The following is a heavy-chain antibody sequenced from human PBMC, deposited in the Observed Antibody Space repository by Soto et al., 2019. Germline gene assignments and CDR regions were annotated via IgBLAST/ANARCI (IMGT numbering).Heavy chain of an antibody. Sequence: QVHLVESGGGVVQPGRSLRLSCAASGFTFSIFGMHWVRQAPGKGLEWAAIIWYDGSNAYYADSVRGRFTISRDNSKNTVYLQMNILRAEDTAVYYCARDKGSSTVVSGISQEGYFDSWGQGTLVTVSS. D-gene: IGHD6-19*01. J-gene: IGHJ4*02. V-gene: IGHV3-33*01. CDR3: ARDKGSSTVVSGISQEGYFDS. CDR2: IWYDGSNA. CDR1: GFTFSIFG.